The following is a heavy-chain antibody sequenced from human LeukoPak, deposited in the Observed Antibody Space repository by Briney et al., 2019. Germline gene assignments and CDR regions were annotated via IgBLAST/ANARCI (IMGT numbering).Heavy chain of an antibody. CDR2: ISSSSSYI. D-gene: IGHD2-15*01. V-gene: IGHV3-21*01. J-gene: IGHJ4*02. CDR3: ARGYCSGGSCYWVFDY. CDR1: GFTFSGYS. Sequence: GGSLRLSCAASGFTFSGYSMNWVRQAPGKGLEWVSSISSSSSYIYYADSVKGRFTISRDNAKNSLYLQMNSLRAEDTAVYYCARGYCSGGSCYWVFDYWGQGTLVTVSS.